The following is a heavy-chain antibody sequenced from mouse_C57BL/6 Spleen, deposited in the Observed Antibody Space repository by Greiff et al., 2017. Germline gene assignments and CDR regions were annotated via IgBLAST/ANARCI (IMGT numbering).Heavy chain of an antibody. J-gene: IGHJ1*03. CDR2: IYPGSGST. Sequence: QVQLQQPGAELVKPGASVKMSCKASGYTFTSYWITWVKQRPGQGLEWIGDIYPGSGSTNYNEKFKSKATLTVDTSSSTAYMQLSSLTSEDSAVYYCARPYDYAWYFDVWGTGTTVTVSS. CDR3: ARPYDYAWYFDV. D-gene: IGHD2-4*01. CDR1: GYTFTSYW. V-gene: IGHV1-55*01.